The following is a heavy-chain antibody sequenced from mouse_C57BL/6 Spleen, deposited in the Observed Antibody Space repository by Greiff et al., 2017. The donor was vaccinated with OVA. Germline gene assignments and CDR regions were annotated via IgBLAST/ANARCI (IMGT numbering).Heavy chain of an antibody. CDR2: ISSGSSTI. Sequence: EVKLMESGGGLVKPGGSLKLSCAASGFTFSDYGMHWVRQAPEKGLEWVAYISSGSSTIYYADTVKGRFTISRDNAKNTLFLQMTSLRSEDTAMYYCARGQLRLEEFAYWGQGTLVTVSA. D-gene: IGHD3-2*02. V-gene: IGHV5-17*01. J-gene: IGHJ3*01. CDR1: GFTFSDYG. CDR3: ARGQLRLEEFAY.